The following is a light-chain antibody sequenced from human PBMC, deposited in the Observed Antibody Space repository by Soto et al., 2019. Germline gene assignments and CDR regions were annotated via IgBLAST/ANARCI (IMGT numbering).Light chain of an antibody. CDR2: DAS. V-gene: IGKV3-15*01. CDR1: ESVSRN. CDR3: QQYNSWPPIT. J-gene: IGKJ5*01. Sequence: EVVMTQSPATLSVSPGERATLSCRASESVSRNLAWYQQKPGQATSLIIYDASTRANGIPDRFSGGVSGTEFTLTLRSLQSEDFVFYYCQQYNSWPPITFGQGTRLEIK.